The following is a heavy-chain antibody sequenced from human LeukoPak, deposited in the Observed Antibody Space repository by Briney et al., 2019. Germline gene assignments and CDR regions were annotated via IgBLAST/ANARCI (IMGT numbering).Heavy chain of an antibody. V-gene: IGHV3-11*04. CDR1: GFTFSDYY. J-gene: IGHJ4*02. CDR2: ISSSGSTI. CDR3: ARDSEAGIAAAGSDY. D-gene: IGHD6-13*01. Sequence: GGSLRLSCAASGFTFSDYYMSWIRQAPGKGLEWVSYISSSGSTIYYADSVKGRFTISRDNAKNSLYLQMNSLRAEDAAVYYCARDSEAGIAAAGSDYWGQGTLVTVSS.